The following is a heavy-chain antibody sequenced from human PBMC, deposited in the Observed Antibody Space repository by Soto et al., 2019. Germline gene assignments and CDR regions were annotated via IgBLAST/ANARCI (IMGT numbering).Heavy chain of an antibody. CDR1: GYSISSGYY. J-gene: IGHJ6*02. CDR3: ARVGDYYYGMDV. Sequence: SETLSLTCAVSGYSISSGYYWGWIRQPPGKGLEWIGSIYHSGSTYYNPSLKSRVTISVDTPKNQFSLKLSSVTAADSAVYYCARVGDYYYGMDVWGQGTTVTVSS. V-gene: IGHV4-38-2*01. CDR2: IYHSGST.